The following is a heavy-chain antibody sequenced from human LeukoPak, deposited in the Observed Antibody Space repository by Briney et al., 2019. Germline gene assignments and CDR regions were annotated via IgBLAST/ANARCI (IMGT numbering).Heavy chain of an antibody. CDR1: GYTLTELS. CDR3: ATLQPTRLIVVVSYFDY. Sequence: ASVKVSCKVSGYTLTELSMHWVRQAPGKGLEWMGGFDPEDGETIYAQRFQGRVTMTEDTSTDTAYMELSSLRSEDTAVYYCATLQPTRLIVVVSYFDYWGQGTLVTVSS. D-gene: IGHD3-22*01. V-gene: IGHV1-24*01. CDR2: FDPEDGET. J-gene: IGHJ4*02.